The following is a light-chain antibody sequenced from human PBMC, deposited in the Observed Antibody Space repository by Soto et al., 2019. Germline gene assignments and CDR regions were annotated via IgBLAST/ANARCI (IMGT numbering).Light chain of an antibody. J-gene: IGKJ1*01. Sequence: EVVLTQSPATLSVSPGDRATLSCRASQYIGSAVAWYHQRSGQAPRLLIFDASIRVPTTPARFSGSVSGTEFTPTISRLESEDFAVYFCQQYGDRPRTFGQGTKVEIK. CDR2: DAS. CDR1: QYIGSA. CDR3: QQYGDRPRT. V-gene: IGKV3-15*01.